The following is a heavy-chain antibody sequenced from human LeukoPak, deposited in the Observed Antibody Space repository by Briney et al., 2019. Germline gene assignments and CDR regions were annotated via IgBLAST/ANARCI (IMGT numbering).Heavy chain of an antibody. CDR2: INPNSGGT. Sequence: ASVKVSCKASGYTFTGYYMHWVRQAPGQGLEWMGWINPNSGGTNYAQKFQGRVTMTRDTSISTAYMDLSRLRSDDTAVYYCAARRVGTSSLFNYWGQGTLVTVSS. CDR3: AARRVGTSSLFNY. CDR1: GYTFTGYY. D-gene: IGHD6-6*01. V-gene: IGHV1-2*02. J-gene: IGHJ4*02.